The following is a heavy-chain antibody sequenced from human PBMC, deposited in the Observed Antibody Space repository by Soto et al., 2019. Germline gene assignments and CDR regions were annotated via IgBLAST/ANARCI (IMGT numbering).Heavy chain of an antibody. D-gene: IGHD6-13*01. CDR3: ARGQLAAAGNALYYYYGMDV. Sequence: QVQLVQSGAEVKKPGSSVKVSCKASGGTFSSYAISWVRQAPGQGLEWMGGIIPIFGTANYAQKFQGRVTITADESTSTAYMELSSLRSEDTAVYYCARGQLAAAGNALYYYYGMDVWGQGTTVTVSS. V-gene: IGHV1-69*01. J-gene: IGHJ6*02. CDR2: IIPIFGTA. CDR1: GGTFSSYA.